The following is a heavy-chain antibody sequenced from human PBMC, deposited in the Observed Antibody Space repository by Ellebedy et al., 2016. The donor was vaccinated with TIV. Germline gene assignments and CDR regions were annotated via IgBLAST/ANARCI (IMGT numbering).Heavy chain of an antibody. CDR3: ARGGIGLTVAMFEY. V-gene: IGHV4-34*01. CDR1: GGSFSDYY. J-gene: IGHJ4*02. CDR2: IYDGGST. Sequence: SETLSLTCAVHGGSFSDYYWSWIRQPPGKGLEWIGEIYDGGSTIYNPSLKSRVTMSMDTSRNQFSLQLNSVTPEDTAVYYCARGGIGLTVAMFEYWGQGILVTVSS. D-gene: IGHD5-12*01.